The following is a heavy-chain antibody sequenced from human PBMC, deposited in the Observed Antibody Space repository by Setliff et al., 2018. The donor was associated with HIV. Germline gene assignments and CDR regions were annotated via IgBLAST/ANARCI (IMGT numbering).Heavy chain of an antibody. D-gene: IGHD4-17*01. CDR2: IIPIFGAT. CDR3: ASGPFYGDYHPGLYYFNY. Sequence: SVKVSCKASRDTFSSYAISWVRQAPGQGLEWMGVIIPIFGATNYAHKFQGRVTLTADESTSTAYMELARLRSEDTGVYYCASGPFYGDYHPGLYYFNYWGQGTLVTVSS. CDR1: RDTFSSYA. J-gene: IGHJ4*02. V-gene: IGHV1-69*13.